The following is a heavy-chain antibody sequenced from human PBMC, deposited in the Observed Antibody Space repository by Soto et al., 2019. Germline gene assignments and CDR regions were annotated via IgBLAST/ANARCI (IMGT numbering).Heavy chain of an antibody. V-gene: IGHV4-59*01. D-gene: IGHD3-10*01. CDR3: ARVGSYYGFAFDI. Sequence: SETLSLTSTVSGGSISSYYWSWIRQPPGKGLEWIGYIYYSGSTNYNPSLKSRVTISVDTSKNQFSLKLSSVTAADTAVYYCARVGSYYGFAFDIWGQGTMVTVSS. CDR2: IYYSGST. J-gene: IGHJ3*02. CDR1: GGSISSYY.